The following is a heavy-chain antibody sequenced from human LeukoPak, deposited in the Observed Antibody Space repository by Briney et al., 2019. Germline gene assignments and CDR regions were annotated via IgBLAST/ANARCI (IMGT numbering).Heavy chain of an antibody. CDR3: ARDHVVVTASWFDP. Sequence: GGSLRLSCAASGFTFSSYSMNWVRQAPGKGLEWVSYISSSRSTIYYADSVKGRFTISRDNAKNSLYLQMNSLRAEDTAVYYCARDHVVVTASWFDPWGQGTLVTVSS. CDR1: GFTFSSYS. V-gene: IGHV3-48*01. J-gene: IGHJ5*02. CDR2: ISSSRSTI. D-gene: IGHD2-21*02.